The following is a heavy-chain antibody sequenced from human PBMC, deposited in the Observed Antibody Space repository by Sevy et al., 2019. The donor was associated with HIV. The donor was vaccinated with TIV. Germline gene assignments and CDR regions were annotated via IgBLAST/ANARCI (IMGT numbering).Heavy chain of an antibody. CDR3: ARIDHGDSH. Sequence: GGSLRLSCAASGFSFSNYWMHWVRQAPGKGLEWVANIKQDESEKYYVASVKGRFTISRDNSKNTLHLQMNSLRAEDTAVYYCARIDHGDSHWGQGTLVTVSS. V-gene: IGHV3-7*03. CDR1: GFSFSNYW. CDR2: IKQDESEK. J-gene: IGHJ4*02. D-gene: IGHD4-17*01.